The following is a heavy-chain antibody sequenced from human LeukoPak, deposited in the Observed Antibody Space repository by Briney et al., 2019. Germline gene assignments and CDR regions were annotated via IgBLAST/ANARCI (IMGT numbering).Heavy chain of an antibody. D-gene: IGHD2-2*01. CDR1: GGSISSYY. V-gene: IGHV4-4*07. Sequence: SETLSLTCTVSGGSISSYYWSWIRQPAGKGLEWIGRIYTSGSTNYNPSLKGRVTMSVDTSKNQFSLKPSSVTAADTAVYYCARDQAYSPSRAYCSSTSCRPYYFDYWGQGTLVTVSS. CDR3: ARDQAYSPSRAYCSSTSCRPYYFDY. CDR2: IYTSGST. J-gene: IGHJ4*02.